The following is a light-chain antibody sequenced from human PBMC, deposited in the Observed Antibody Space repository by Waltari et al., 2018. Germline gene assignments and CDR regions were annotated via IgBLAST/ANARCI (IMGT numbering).Light chain of an antibody. V-gene: IGKV2-28*01. J-gene: IGKJ1*01. CDR3: MQALRSPWT. Sequence: DIVMTQSPPSLPVIPGEPASLTCTSRQSLLDSEGYNYVNWYLQKPGQSPQLLLYGGSIRASGVPDRFSGSGSGTHFTLKISRVEADDVGLYYCMQALRSPWTFGQGTRLDMK. CDR1: QSLLDSEGYNY. CDR2: GGS.